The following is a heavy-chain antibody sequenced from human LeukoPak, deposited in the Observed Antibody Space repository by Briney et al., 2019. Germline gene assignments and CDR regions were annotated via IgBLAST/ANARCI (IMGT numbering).Heavy chain of an antibody. CDR2: ISSSGSTI. CDR3: ARDIYYDSSGYFLIDY. CDR1: GFTFSDYY. J-gene: IGHJ4*02. Sequence: GGSLRLSCAASGFTFSDYYMSWIRQAPGKGLEWVSYISSSGSTIYYADSVKGRFTISRDNAKNSLYLQTNSLRAEDTAVYYCARDIYYDSSGYFLIDYWGQGTLVTVSS. D-gene: IGHD3-22*01. V-gene: IGHV3-11*04.